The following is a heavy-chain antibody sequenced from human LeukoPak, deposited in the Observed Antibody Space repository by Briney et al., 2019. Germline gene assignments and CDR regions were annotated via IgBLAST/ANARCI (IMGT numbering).Heavy chain of an antibody. CDR2: IHYSWST. J-gene: IGHJ6*03. CDR1: GGSISSSSYY. D-gene: IGHD2-15*01. V-gene: IGHV4-39*07. CDR3: ARGYCSGGSCYSYYYYNYMDV. Sequence: PSETLSLTCTVTGGSISSSSYYWGWIRQPPGKWLEWIGSIHYSWSTNYNPSLKSRVTISLDTSKNQFSPKLSSVTAADTAVYYCARGYCSGGSCYSYYYYNYMDVWGKGTTVTVSS.